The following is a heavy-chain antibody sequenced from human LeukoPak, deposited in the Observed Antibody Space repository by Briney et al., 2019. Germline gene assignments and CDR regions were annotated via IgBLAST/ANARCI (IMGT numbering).Heavy chain of an antibody. V-gene: IGHV3-7*01. Sequence: GGSLRLSCAASGFTFSSYSMNWVRQAPGKGLEWVANINQDGNKKYYVDSVKGRFTISRDNAKNSLYLQMNSLRVEDTAVYYCAEGTTGWGQGTLVTVSS. CDR1: GFTFSSYS. D-gene: IGHD1-1*01. J-gene: IGHJ1*01. CDR3: AEGTTG. CDR2: INQDGNKK.